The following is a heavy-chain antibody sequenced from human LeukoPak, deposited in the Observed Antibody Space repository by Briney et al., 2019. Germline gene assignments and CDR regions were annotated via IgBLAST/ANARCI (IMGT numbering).Heavy chain of an antibody. J-gene: IGHJ4*02. D-gene: IGHD3-22*01. Sequence: GSLRLSCAASGFTFSSYEMNWVRQAPGKGLEWVSYISSSGSTIYYADSVKGRFTISRDNAKNSLYLQMNSLRAEDTAVYYCARDLSDSSKAYWGQGTLVTVSS. CDR2: ISSSGSTI. V-gene: IGHV3-48*03. CDR1: GFTFSSYE. CDR3: ARDLSDSSKAY.